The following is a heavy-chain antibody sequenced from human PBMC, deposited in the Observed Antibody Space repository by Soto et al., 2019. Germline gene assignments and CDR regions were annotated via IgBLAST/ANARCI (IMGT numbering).Heavy chain of an antibody. CDR1: GYTFTSYY. CDR3: ATGYCSSSSWYGGGYFDF. V-gene: IGHV1-46*01. Sequence: ASVKVSCKASGYTFTSYYRHWVRQAPGQGLEWMGKINPIGGSTSYAQKLKGRVTMTEDTSTDTAYMELSSLRSEDTAVYYFATGYCSSSSWYGGGYFDFWGQGTPVTVSS. J-gene: IGHJ4*02. D-gene: IGHD2-2*01. CDR2: INPIGGST.